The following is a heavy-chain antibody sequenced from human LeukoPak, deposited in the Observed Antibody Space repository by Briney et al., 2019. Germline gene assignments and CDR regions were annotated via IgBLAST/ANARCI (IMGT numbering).Heavy chain of an antibody. CDR1: GFTFRTSR. Sequence: PGGSLRLSCAASGFTFRTSRMKWVRQAPGKGLEWVSYISSSETPISYVKSVKGRFTITRDNAQNSLYLQMNSLRAEDTAVYYCARDGSSSWYSNWGQGTLVTVSS. D-gene: IGHD6-13*01. CDR3: ARDGSSSWYSN. J-gene: IGHJ4*02. V-gene: IGHV3-48*01. CDR2: ISSSETPI.